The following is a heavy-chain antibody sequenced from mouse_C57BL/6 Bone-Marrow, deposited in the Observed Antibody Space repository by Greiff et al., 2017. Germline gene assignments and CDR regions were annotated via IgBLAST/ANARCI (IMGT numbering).Heavy chain of an antibody. D-gene: IGHD2-4*01. CDR2: INSDGGST. CDR1: EYEFPSHD. Sequence: DVHLVESGGGLVQPGESLKLSCESNEYEFPSHDMSWVRKTPEKRLELVAAINSDGGSTYYPDTMERRFIISRDNTKKTLYLQMSSLRSEDTALYYCARQDYDYDREAYWGQGTLVTVSA. J-gene: IGHJ3*01. V-gene: IGHV5-2*01. CDR3: ARQDYDYDREAY.